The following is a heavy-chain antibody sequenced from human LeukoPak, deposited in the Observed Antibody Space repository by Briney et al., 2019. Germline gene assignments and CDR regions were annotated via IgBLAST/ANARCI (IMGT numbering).Heavy chain of an antibody. V-gene: IGHV4-30-4*01. CDR1: GGSISSGDYY. D-gene: IGHD1-26*01. Sequence: PSETLSLTCTVSGGSISSGDYYWSWIRQPPGKGLEWIGYIYYSGSTYYNPSLKSRVTISVDTSKNQFSLKLSSVTAADAAVYYCARPGSYGPGDAFDIWGQGTMVTVSS. CDR3: ARPGSYGPGDAFDI. J-gene: IGHJ3*02. CDR2: IYYSGST.